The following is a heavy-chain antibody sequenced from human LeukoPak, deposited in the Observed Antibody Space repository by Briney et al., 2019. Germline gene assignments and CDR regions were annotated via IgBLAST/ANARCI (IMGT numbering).Heavy chain of an antibody. CDR1: GFTFSSYA. J-gene: IGHJ5*02. V-gene: IGHV3-23*01. CDR2: ISGSGGST. Sequence: GGSLRLSCAASGFTFSSYAMSWVRQAPGEGLEWVSAISGSGGSTYYADSVKGRFTISRDNSKNTLYLQMNSLRAEDTAVYYCANLGISTGRGNWFDPWGQGTLVTVSS. D-gene: IGHD1-14*01. CDR3: ANLGISTGRGNWFDP.